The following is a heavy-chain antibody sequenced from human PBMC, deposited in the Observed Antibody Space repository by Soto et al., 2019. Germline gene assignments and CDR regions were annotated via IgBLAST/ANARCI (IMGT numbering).Heavy chain of an antibody. CDR3: ARDLMTIFGVDYYYYYGMDV. D-gene: IGHD3-3*01. CDR1: GYTFTSYY. Sequence: GASVKVSWKASGYTFTSYYMHWVRQAPGQGLEWMGIINPSGGSTSYAQKFQGRVTMTRDTSTSTVYMELSSLRSEDTAVYYCARDLMTIFGVDYYYYYGMDVWGQGTTVTVSS. CDR2: INPSGGST. V-gene: IGHV1-46*01. J-gene: IGHJ6*02.